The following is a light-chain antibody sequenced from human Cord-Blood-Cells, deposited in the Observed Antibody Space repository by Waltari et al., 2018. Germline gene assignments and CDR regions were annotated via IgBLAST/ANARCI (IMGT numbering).Light chain of an antibody. J-gene: IGLJ1*01. CDR2: GVS. CDR3: SSYTGSSTPYYV. Sequence: QSALTQPASVSGSPGQSITISCTGTSSAVGGYNYVPRYQQHPGKAPKLRIYGVSNRPSGVSNRCSDPKSGNTASLTISGLQAEDEADYYCSSYTGSSTPYYVFGTVTKVTVL. V-gene: IGLV2-14*01. CDR1: SSAVGGYNY.